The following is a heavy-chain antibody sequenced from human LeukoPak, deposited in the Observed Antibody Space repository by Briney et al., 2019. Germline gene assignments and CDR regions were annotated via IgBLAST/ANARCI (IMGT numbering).Heavy chain of an antibody. CDR1: GYTFTSYG. CDR2: ISAYNGNT. CDR3: ARGDGGGRVYWYFDL. Sequence: ASVTVSCKASGYTFTSYGISWVRQAPGQGLEWMGWISAYNGNTNYAQKLQGRVTMTTDTSTSTAYMELRSLRSDDTAVYYCARGDGGGRVYWYFDLWGRGTLVTVSS. J-gene: IGHJ2*01. D-gene: IGHD5-24*01. V-gene: IGHV1-18*01.